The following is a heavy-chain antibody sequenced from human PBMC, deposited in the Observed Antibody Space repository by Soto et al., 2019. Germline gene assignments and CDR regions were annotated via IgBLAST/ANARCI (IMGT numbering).Heavy chain of an antibody. CDR2: IYSGGST. D-gene: IGHD6-13*01. CDR1: GFTVSNNY. J-gene: IGHJ4*02. V-gene: IGHV3-53*02. CDR3: ATYSSLDY. Sequence: EVQLVETGGGLIQPGGSLRLSCAASGFTVSNNYMSWVRQAPGKGLEWVSLIYSGGSTYYADSVKGRFTISRDNSKNTLYLQMNSLIAEDTAVYYCATYSSLDYWGQGTLVTASS.